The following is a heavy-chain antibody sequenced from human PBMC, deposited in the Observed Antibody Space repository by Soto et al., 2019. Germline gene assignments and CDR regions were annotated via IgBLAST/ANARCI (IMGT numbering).Heavy chain of an antibody. CDR2: VSPGSRYP. J-gene: IGHJ5*02. CDR1: GFTFGDSY. V-gene: IGHV3-11*06. Sequence: PGGSLRLSCAGSGFTFGDSYMSWIRQAPGKGLEWLSYVSPGSRYPAYADSVKGRFTISRDNAKRSLYLQMMSLTAEDTAIYYCVRGGGGGLFDPWGQGTMVTVSS. CDR3: VRGGGGGLFDP. D-gene: IGHD2-15*01.